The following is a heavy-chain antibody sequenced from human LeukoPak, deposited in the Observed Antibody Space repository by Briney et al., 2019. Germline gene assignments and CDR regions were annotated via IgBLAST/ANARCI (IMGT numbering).Heavy chain of an antibody. V-gene: IGHV1-2*02. CDR1: GYTFTGYY. J-gene: IGHJ4*02. CDR3: ATDTWGYYDSSNYYRQADY. CDR2: INPNSGGT. D-gene: IGHD3-22*01. Sequence: ASVKVSCKASGYTFTGYYMHWVRQAPGQGLEWMGWINPNSGGTNYAQKFQGRVTMTRDTSISTAYMELSRLRSDDTAVYYCATDTWGYYDSSNYYRQADYWGQGTLVTVSS.